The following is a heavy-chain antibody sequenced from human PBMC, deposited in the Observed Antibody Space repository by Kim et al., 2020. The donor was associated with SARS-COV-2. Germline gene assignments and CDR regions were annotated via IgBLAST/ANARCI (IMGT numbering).Heavy chain of an antibody. CDR1: GYTFTSYG. V-gene: IGHV1-18*01. CDR3: ASSYDSSGYYYEVGAWGL. Sequence: ASVKVSCKASGYTFTSYGISWVRQAPGRGLEWMGWISAYNGNTNYAQKLQGRVTMTTDTSTSTAYMELRSLRSDDTAVYYCASSYDSSGYYYEVGAWGLWGQGTLVTVSS. D-gene: IGHD3-22*01. J-gene: IGHJ4*02. CDR2: ISAYNGNT.